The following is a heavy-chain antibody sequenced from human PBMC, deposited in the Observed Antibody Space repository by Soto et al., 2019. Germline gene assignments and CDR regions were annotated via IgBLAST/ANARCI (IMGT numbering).Heavy chain of an antibody. D-gene: IGHD1-1*01. CDR1: GYLFTNYG. CDR3: ERGPTRSYNDFDP. V-gene: IGHV1-18*01. J-gene: IGHJ5*02. CDR2: ISANSGIT. Sequence: QAQLVQSGPAVKKPGASLKVSCKASGYLFTNYGITWVRRAPGQGLEWMGWISANSGITYNAERLQGRVTMTTDTSTSTAYLELRNLGSDDTAIYYCERGPTRSYNDFDPWGQGTLVTVSS.